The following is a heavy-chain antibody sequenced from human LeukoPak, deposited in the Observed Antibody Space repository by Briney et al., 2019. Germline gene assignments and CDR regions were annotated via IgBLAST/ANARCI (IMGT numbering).Heavy chain of an antibody. CDR2: IYYSGST. CDR3: ARWISGTTVIGYSYHHMDV. J-gene: IGHJ6*03. V-gene: IGHV4-59*01. Sequence: SSETLSLTCTVSGGSMTRYYWSWIRQSPGKGLEWIGYIYYSGSTNYNPSLKGRVTISVDTSKNQFSLKLSSVTAADTAVYYCARWISGTTVIGYSYHHMDVWGKGTTVTVS. D-gene: IGHD1-7*01. CDR1: GGSMTRYY.